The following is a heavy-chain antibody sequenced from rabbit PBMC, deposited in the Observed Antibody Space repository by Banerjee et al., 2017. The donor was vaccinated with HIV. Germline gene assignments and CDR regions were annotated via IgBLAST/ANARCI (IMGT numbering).Heavy chain of an antibody. J-gene: IGHJ4*01. CDR1: GFSLSSNYW. CDR2: IYTGSSASI. CDR3: ARDLAGVIGWNFGL. Sequence: QEQLKETGGGLVQPGRSLALTCKASGFSLSSNYWICWVRQAPGKGLDWIACIYTGSSASISYASWAKGRFTISKPSSTTVTLQMTSLTAADTATYFCARDLAGVIGWNFGLWGQGTLVTVS. V-gene: IGHV1S45*01. D-gene: IGHD4-1*01.